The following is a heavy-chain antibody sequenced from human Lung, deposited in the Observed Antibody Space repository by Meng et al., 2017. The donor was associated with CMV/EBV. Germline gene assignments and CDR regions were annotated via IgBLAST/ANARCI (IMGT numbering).Heavy chain of an antibody. CDR2: IRFDASNK. J-gene: IGHJ6*02. D-gene: IGHD1-7*01. Sequence: GESXKISCAASGFTFNTYAMHWVRQAPGKGLEWVAFIRFDASNKYYADSVKGRFTISRDNFKNTLFLQMNSLRPEDTAVYYCVKGIYPRTYYYYYYGLDVWXQGTXVTVSS. V-gene: IGHV3-30*02. CDR1: GFTFNTYA. CDR3: VKGIYPRTYYYYYYGLDV.